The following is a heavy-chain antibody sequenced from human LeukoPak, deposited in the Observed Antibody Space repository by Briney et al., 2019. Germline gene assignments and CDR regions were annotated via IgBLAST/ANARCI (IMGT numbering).Heavy chain of an antibody. CDR3: AREAYGGNSVYYYYYMDV. J-gene: IGHJ6*03. CDR1: GYTFTSYY. D-gene: IGHD4-23*01. V-gene: IGHV1-46*01. CDR2: INPSGGST. Sequence: ASVKVSCKASGYTFTSYYMHWVRQAPGQGLEWMGIINPSGGSTSYAQKFQGRVTMTRDMSTSTVYMELSSLRSEDTAVYYCAREAYGGNSVYYYYYMDVWGKGTTVTVSS.